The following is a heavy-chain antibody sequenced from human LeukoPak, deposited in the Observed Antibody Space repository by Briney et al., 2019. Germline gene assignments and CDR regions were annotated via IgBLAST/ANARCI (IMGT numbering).Heavy chain of an antibody. CDR2: IYSGGST. CDR1: GFTLSSNY. CDR3: ARRVGATIDY. Sequence: PGGSLRLSCAASGFTLSSNYMSWVRQAAGKGLEWVSVIYSGGSTYYADSVTGRFTISRDNSKNTLYLQMNSLRAEDTAVYYCARRVGATIDYWGQGTLVTVSS. J-gene: IGHJ4*02. V-gene: IGHV3-53*01. D-gene: IGHD1-26*01.